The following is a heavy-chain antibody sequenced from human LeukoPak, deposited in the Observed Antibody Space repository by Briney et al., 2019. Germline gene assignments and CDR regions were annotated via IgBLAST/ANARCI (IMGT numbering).Heavy chain of an antibody. CDR3: ARIRYSYGAFDP. J-gene: IGHJ5*02. D-gene: IGHD1-1*01. V-gene: IGHV2-70*11. Sequence: SGPALVKPTQTLTLTCTFSGFSLSTSGMCVSWIRQPPGKALEWLARIDWDDDKYYSTSLKTRLTISTDTSKNQVVLTMTNMDPVDTATYCCARIRYSYGAFDPWGQGTLVTVSS. CDR2: IDWDDDK. CDR1: GFSLSTSGMC.